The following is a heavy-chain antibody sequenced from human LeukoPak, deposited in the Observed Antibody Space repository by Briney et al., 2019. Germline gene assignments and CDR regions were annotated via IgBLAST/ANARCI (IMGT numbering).Heavy chain of an antibody. J-gene: IGHJ6*04. CDR3: ARINVVHVPAAIGAFMDV. CDR1: GFSFSSYA. V-gene: IGHV3-23*01. Sequence: GGSLRLSCGAAGFSFSSYAMSWVRQAPGKGLEWVSYISGSGGSTHYADSVKGRFTISRDNSKSTVHVQMNSLRAEDTAVYYCARINVVHVPAAIGAFMDVWGKGTTVTVSS. D-gene: IGHD2-2*01. CDR2: ISGSGGST.